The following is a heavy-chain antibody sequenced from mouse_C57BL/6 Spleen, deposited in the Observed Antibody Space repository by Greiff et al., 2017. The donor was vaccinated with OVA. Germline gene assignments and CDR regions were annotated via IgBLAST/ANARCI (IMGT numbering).Heavy chain of an antibody. D-gene: IGHD1-1*01. J-gene: IGHJ2*01. CDR2: INPNNGGT. Sequence: EVQLQQSGPELVKPGASVKISCKASGYTFTDYYMNWVKQSHGKSLEWIGDINPNNGGTSYNQKFKGKATLTVDKSSSTAYMELRSLTSEDSAVYYCAKGGSPPYYFDYWGQGTTLTVSS. CDR3: AKGGSPPYYFDY. V-gene: IGHV1-26*01. CDR1: GYTFTDYY.